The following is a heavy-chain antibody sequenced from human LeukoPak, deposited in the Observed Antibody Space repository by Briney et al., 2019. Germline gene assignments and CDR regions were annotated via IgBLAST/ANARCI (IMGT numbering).Heavy chain of an antibody. Sequence: SETLSLTCTVSGGSISSSSYYWGWIRQPPGKGLEWIGEINHSGSTNYNPSLKSRVTISVDTSKNQFSLKLSSVTAADTAVYYCARHHSAALLWFGELFGMDVWGKGTTVTISS. J-gene: IGHJ6*04. CDR1: GGSISSSSYY. CDR3: ARHHSAALLWFGELFGMDV. CDR2: INHSGST. D-gene: IGHD3-10*01. V-gene: IGHV4-39*01.